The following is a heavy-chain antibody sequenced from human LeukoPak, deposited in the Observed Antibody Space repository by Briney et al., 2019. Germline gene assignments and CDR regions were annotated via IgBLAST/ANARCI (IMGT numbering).Heavy chain of an antibody. CDR1: GGTFSSYD. CDR2: MNPNSGNT. V-gene: IGHV1-8*02. J-gene: IGHJ6*03. CDR3: ASPGYSYGTYMDV. Sequence: GSSVKVSCKASGGTFSSYDINWVRQATGQGLEWMGWMNPNSGNTGYAQKFQGRVTMTRNTSISTAYMELSSLRSEDTAVYYCASPGYSYGTYMDVWGKGTTVTVSS. D-gene: IGHD5-18*01.